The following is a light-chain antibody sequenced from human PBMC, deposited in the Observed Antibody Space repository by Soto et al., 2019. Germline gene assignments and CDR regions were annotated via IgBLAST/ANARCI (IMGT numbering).Light chain of an antibody. CDR2: GAS. CDR1: PSVCISY. CDR3: HQYGSPPLT. Sequence: EIVLTQSPGTLSLSPGERATLSCRASPSVCISYLAWYQQNPGQAPRLLVYGASSGATGIPDRFSGSGSGTAFTLTISRLEPEDFSVYYCHQYGSPPLTFGGGTKVEIK. J-gene: IGKJ4*01. V-gene: IGKV3-20*01.